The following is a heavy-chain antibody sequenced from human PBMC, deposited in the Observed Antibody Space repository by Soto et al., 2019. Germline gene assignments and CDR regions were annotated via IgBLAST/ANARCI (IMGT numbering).Heavy chain of an antibody. Sequence: GSLRLSCAASGFTFSDYYMDWSRQAPGKGLEWVGRARKKDNSYSTEYAASVKGRFTISRDDSKNSLYLQMNSLTTEDTAVYYCSRYMLATSVRHSDYWGQGTLVTVSS. CDR3: SRYMLATSVRHSDY. D-gene: IGHD2-8*01. CDR2: ARKKDNSYST. J-gene: IGHJ4*02. V-gene: IGHV3-72*01. CDR1: GFTFSDYY.